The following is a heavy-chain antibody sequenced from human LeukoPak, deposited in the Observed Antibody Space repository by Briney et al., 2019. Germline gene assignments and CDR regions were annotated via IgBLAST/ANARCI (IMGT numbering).Heavy chain of an antibody. CDR2: INPSGGST. D-gene: IGHD3-22*01. J-gene: IGHJ4*02. CDR3: ARVNYYDSSGYYSPYYFDY. V-gene: IGHV1-46*01. CDR1: GYTFTSYY. Sequence: ASVKVSCKASGYTFTSYYMHWVRQAPGQGLEWMGIINPSGGSTSYAQKFHGRVTITADESTSTAYMELSSLRSEDTAVYYCARVNYYDSSGYYSPYYFDYWGQGTLVTVSS.